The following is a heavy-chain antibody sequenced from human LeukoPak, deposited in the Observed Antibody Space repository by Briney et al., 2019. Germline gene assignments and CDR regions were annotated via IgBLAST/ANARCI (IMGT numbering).Heavy chain of an antibody. Sequence: PGGSLRLSCAASGFTFSDYHMTWIRRAPGKGLEWVSFTSNTGGNTYYADSVRGRFTISRDNTKNSLYLQMNSLRADDTAVYYCARGGNMGSAPFDYWGQGTLVTVSS. V-gene: IGHV3-11*01. CDR3: ARGGNMGSAPFDY. D-gene: IGHD1/OR15-1a*01. CDR2: TSNTGGNT. J-gene: IGHJ4*02. CDR1: GFTFSDYH.